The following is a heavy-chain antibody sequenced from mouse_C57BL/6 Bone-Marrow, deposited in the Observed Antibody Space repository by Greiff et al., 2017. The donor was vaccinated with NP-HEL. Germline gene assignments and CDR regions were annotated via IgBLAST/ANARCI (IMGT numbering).Heavy chain of an antibody. CDR3: ARSELRY. J-gene: IGHJ2*01. CDR2: IYPGSGST. D-gene: IGHD1-1*01. V-gene: IGHV1-55*01. Sequence: QVQLKESGAELVKPGASVKMSCKASGYTFTSYWITWVKQRPGQGLEWIGDIYPGSGSTNYNEKFKSKATLTVDTSSSTAYMQLSSLTSEDSAVYYCARSELRYWGQGTTLTVSS. CDR1: GYTFTSYW.